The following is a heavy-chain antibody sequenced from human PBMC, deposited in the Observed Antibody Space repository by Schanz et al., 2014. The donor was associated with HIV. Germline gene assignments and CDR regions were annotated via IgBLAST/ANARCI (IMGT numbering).Heavy chain of an antibody. CDR2: TRGSDDST. J-gene: IGHJ4*02. CDR3: AKDLSWLLRGFDY. D-gene: IGHD1-26*01. V-gene: IGHV3-23*01. Sequence: EVKLSESGGGLVQPGGSLRLSCVASGFTFSTYAMSWVRQAPGKGLEWVSGTRGSDDSTFYADSVKGRFTISRDNSNNMVYLQMDSLRGEDTAVYYCAKDLSWLLRGFDYWGQGTLVTVSS. CDR1: GFTFSTYA.